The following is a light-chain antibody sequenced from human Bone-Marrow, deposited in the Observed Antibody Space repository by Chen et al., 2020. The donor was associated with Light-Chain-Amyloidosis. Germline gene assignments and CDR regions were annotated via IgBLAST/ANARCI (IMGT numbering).Light chain of an antibody. CDR3: SSFTSSSSYV. CDR1: SGDVGTYNY. V-gene: IGLV2-14*01. CDR2: AVS. J-gene: IGLJ1*01. Sequence: QSALTQPASVSGSPVQSITISCTGTSGDVGTYNYVSWYQQHPGKAPKVMIYAVSNRPPGVSNRFSGSKSGNTASLTISGLQAEDEADYYCSSFTSSSSYVFGPGTKVTVL.